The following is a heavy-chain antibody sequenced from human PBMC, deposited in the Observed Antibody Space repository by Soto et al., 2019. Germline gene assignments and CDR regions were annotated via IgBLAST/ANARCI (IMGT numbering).Heavy chain of an antibody. D-gene: IGHD6-13*01. CDR1: GGTFSSYV. CDR2: INTVDGNT. Sequence: ASVKVSCKASGGTFSSYVISWVRQAPGQRLEWMGWINTVDGNTKYSQNFQGRVTITRDTSASTAYLGLSSLRSEDTAVYYCARESYSSSDNWFDSWGQGTLVTVSS. V-gene: IGHV1-3*04. CDR3: ARESYSSSDNWFDS. J-gene: IGHJ5*01.